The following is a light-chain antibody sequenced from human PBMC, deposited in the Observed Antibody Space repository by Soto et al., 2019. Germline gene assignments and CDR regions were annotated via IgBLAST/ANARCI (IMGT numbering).Light chain of an antibody. V-gene: IGLV2-14*01. Sequence: QSALTQPASVSGSPGQSITISCTGTSSDVGGYNYVSWYQQHPGKAPKLMIYDVSNRPSGVSNRFSGSKSGNTASLTIPGLQAEDEADYYCSSPEVFGGGTKLTVL. CDR3: SSPEV. CDR1: SSDVGGYNY. J-gene: IGLJ2*01. CDR2: DVS.